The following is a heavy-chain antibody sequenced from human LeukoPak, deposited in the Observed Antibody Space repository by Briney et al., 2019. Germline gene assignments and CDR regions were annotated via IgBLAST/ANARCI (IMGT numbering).Heavy chain of an antibody. Sequence: GGSLRLSCAASGFTLSIYDMHWVRQPTGKGLEWVSAIAPSGDTYYPGSVKGRFTISRENAKNSLYLGMNSLRAGDTAVYYCARVNRVGANGAFDIWGQGTMVTVSS. D-gene: IGHD1-26*01. CDR2: IAPSGDT. CDR3: ARVNRVGANGAFDI. V-gene: IGHV3-13*01. CDR1: GFTLSIYD. J-gene: IGHJ3*02.